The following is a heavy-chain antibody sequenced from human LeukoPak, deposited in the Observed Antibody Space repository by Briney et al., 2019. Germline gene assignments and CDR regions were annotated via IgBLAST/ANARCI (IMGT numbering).Heavy chain of an antibody. CDR1: GYTFTSYG. D-gene: IGHD3/OR15-3a*01. Sequence: ASVKVSCKASGYTFTSYGISWVRQAPGQGLEWMGWMNPNSGNTGYAQKFQGRVTMTRNTSISTAYMELSSLRSEDTAVYYCARVYWTAYYYYGMDVWGQGTTVTVSS. CDR2: MNPNSGNT. V-gene: IGHV1-8*02. J-gene: IGHJ6*02. CDR3: ARVYWTAYYYYGMDV.